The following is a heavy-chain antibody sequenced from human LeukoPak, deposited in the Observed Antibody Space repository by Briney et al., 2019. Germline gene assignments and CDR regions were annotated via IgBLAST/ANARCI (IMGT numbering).Heavy chain of an antibody. V-gene: IGHV3-30*02. Sequence: GGSLRLSCAASGFTFSSYGMHWVRQAPGKGLEWVAFIRYDGSNKYYADSVKGRFTISRDNSKNTLYLQMNSLRAEDTAVYYCAKDAQYSYGSYYYYYMDVWGKGTTVTISS. CDR3: AKDAQYSYGSYYYYYMDV. J-gene: IGHJ6*03. CDR1: GFTFSSYG. CDR2: IRYDGSNK. D-gene: IGHD5-18*01.